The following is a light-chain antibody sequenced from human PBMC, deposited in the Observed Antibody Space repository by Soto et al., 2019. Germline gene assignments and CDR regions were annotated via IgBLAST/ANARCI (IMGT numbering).Light chain of an antibody. CDR3: CSNAGSYSVV. V-gene: IGLV2-11*01. CDR1: SSDVGGYNS. CDR2: DVS. Sequence: QSALTQPRSVSGSPGQSVTISCTGTSSDVGGYNSVSWYQQHPGKAPKLMIYDVSKRPSGVPDRFSGSKSGNTASLTISGLQAEDEGDYYCCSNAGSYSVVFGGGTKVTVL. J-gene: IGLJ2*01.